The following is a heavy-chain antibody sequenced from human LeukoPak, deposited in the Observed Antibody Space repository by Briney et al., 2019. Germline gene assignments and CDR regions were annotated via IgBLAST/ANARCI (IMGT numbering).Heavy chain of an antibody. CDR3: ARGSITGTTEIFY. V-gene: IGHV4-31*03. Sequence: SQTLSLTCTVSGGSISSGGYYWSWIRQHPGKGLEWIGYIYYSGSTYYNPSLKSRVTISVDTSKNQISLKLSFVTAADTAVYYCARGSITGTTEIFYWGQGTLVTVSS. J-gene: IGHJ4*02. CDR1: GGSISSGGYY. CDR2: IYYSGST. D-gene: IGHD1-7*01.